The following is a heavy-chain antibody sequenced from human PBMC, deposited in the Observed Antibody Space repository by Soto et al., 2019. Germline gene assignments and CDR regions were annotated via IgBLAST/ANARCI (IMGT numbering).Heavy chain of an antibody. Sequence: EVQLVQSGAEVKKPGESLRISCKGSGYTFTSYWISWVRHMPGKGLEWMGRIDPSDSYTNYSPSFQGHVTISAEKYINTAYLECASLKVSNTATYDCAVMLPPECYFDYWGHRTLVADCS. CDR2: IDPSDSYT. V-gene: IGHV5-10-1*01. CDR1: GYTFTSYW. CDR3: AVMLPPECYFDY. J-gene: IGHJ4*01. D-gene: IGHD3-16*01.